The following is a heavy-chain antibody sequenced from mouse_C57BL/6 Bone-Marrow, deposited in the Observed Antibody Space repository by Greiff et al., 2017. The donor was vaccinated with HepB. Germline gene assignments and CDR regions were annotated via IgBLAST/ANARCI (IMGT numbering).Heavy chain of an antibody. CDR1: GYTFTSYW. J-gene: IGHJ3*01. D-gene: IGHD1-1*01. CDR2: IDPSDSYT. CDR3: ARGHLLLRFPWFAY. Sequence: VQLQQPGAELVRPGTSVKLSCKASGYTFTSYWMHWVKQRPGQGLEWIGVIDPSDSYTNYNQKFKGKATLTVDTSSSTAYMQLSSLTSEDSAVYYCARGHLLLRFPWFAYWGQGTLVTVSA. V-gene: IGHV1-59*01.